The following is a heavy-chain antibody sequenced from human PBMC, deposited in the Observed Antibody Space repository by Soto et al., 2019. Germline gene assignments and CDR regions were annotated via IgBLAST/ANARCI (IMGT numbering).Heavy chain of an antibody. CDR3: ARLGDYGDYVGWFDP. J-gene: IGHJ5*02. CDR1: GGSIRSSSYY. D-gene: IGHD4-17*01. CDR2: IYYSGST. Sequence: SETLSLTCTVSGGSIRSSSYYWGWIRQPPGKGLEWIGSIYYSGSTYYNPSLKSRVTISVDTSKNQFSLKLSSVTAADTAVYYCARLGDYGDYVGWFDPWGQGTLVTVSS. V-gene: IGHV4-39*01.